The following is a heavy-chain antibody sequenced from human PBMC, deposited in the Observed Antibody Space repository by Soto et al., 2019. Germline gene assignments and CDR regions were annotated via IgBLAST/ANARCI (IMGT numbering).Heavy chain of an antibody. D-gene: IGHD3-10*01. CDR1: GFTFSSYW. CDR2: INSDGSST. CDR3: ARERNVLLWFGESKNWFEP. J-gene: IGHJ5*02. V-gene: IGHV3-74*01. Sequence: GWSLRLSCAASGFTFSSYWMHLVRQAPGKGLVWVSRINSDGSSTSYADSVKGRFTISRDNAKKTLYLQMNSLRAEDTAVYYCARERNVLLWFGESKNWFEPWGQGTLVTVSS.